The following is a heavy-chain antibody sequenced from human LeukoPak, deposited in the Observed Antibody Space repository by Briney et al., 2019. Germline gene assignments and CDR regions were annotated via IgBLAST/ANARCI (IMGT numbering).Heavy chain of an antibody. CDR1: GFSLSNSA. CDR2: IIASSGST. V-gene: IGHV3-23*01. CDR3: AKGAYDYIEMGYFDY. D-gene: IGHD5-12*01. Sequence: GGSLGLSCAASGFSLSNSAMSWVRQAPGKGLEWVSLIIASSGSTFYADSVKGRFTISRDNSKNTLYLQMNSLRAEDTAVYYCAKGAYDYIEMGYFDYWGLGTLVTVSS. J-gene: IGHJ4*02.